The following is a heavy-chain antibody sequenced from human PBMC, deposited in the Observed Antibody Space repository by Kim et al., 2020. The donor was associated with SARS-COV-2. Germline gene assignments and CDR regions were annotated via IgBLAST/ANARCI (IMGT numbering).Heavy chain of an antibody. CDR3: ARGLKQPLAAAGRGIDY. V-gene: IGHV3-74*01. D-gene: IGHD6-13*01. Sequence: GGSLRLSCAASGFTFSSYWMHWVRQAPGKGLVWVSRINSDGSSPSYADSVKGRFTISRDNAKNTLYLQMNSLRAEDTAVYYCARGLKQPLAAAGRGIDYWGQGTLVTVSS. J-gene: IGHJ4*02. CDR1: GFTFSSYW. CDR2: INSDGSSP.